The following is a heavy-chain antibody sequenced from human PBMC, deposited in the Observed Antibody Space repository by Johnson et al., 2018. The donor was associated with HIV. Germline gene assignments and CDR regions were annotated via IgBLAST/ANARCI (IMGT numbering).Heavy chain of an antibody. D-gene: IGHD6-13*01. CDR2: ISYDGSNK. CDR3: AKDQWSSSWTNDAFDI. J-gene: IGHJ3*02. Sequence: QEQLVESGGGVVQPGRSLRLSCAASGFTFSSYAMHWVRQAPGTGLYWVAVISYDGSNKYYADSVKGRFTISSDNSKNTLYLQMNSLRAEDTAVYYCAKDQWSSSWTNDAFDIWGQGTIVTVSS. CDR1: GFTFSSYA. V-gene: IGHV3-30-3*01.